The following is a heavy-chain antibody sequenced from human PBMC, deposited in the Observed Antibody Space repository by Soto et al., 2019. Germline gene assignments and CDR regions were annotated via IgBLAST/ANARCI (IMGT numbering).Heavy chain of an antibody. CDR2: ISGSGGST. J-gene: IGHJ3*02. CDR3: AKDRALGWTFDI. V-gene: IGHV3-23*01. CDR1: GFTFSSYA. D-gene: IGHD3-10*01. Sequence: GGSLRLSCAASGFTFSSYAMSWVRQAPGKGLEWVSAISGSGGSTYYADSVQGRFTISRDNSNNTLYLQMNSLRAEDTAVYYCAKDRALGWTFDIWGQGTMVTVSS.